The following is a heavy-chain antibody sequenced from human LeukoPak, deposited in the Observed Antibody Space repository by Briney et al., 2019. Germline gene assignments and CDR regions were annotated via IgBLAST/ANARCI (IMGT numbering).Heavy chain of an antibody. D-gene: IGHD3-10*01. CDR2: INHSGST. J-gene: IGHJ4*02. V-gene: IGHV4-34*01. CDR3: ARHFSRGTMVRGVIKRDFDY. CDR1: GGSFSGYY. Sequence: SETLSLTCAVYGGSFSGYYWSWIRQPPGKGLEWIGEINHSGSTNYNPSLKSRVTISVDTSKNQFSLKLSSVTAADTAVYYCARHFSRGTMVRGVIKRDFDYWGQGTLVTVSS.